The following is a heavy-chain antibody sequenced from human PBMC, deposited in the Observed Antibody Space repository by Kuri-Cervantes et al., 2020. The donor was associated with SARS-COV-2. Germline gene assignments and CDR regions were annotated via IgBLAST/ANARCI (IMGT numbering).Heavy chain of an antibody. Sequence: GGTLRLSCAASGFTFTSYWISWVRQAPGKGLEWVANIKPDGSDKYYVDSVKGRFTISRDNAKNSLYLQMNSLRPEDTAVYYCAREDVVPATLRGYYYNNGMDVWGQGTTVTVSS. D-gene: IGHD2-15*01. J-gene: IGHJ6*02. V-gene: IGHV3-7*04. CDR1: GFTFTSYW. CDR2: IKPDGSDK. CDR3: AREDVVPATLRGYYYNNGMDV.